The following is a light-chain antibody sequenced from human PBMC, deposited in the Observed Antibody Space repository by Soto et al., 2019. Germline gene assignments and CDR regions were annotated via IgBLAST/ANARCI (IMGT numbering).Light chain of an antibody. CDR3: QSADSSGTYLYV. CDR2: KDS. Sequence: ELTQPPSVSVSPGQTARITCSGDVLSDQYGYWYQQKPGQAPVLVMYKDSERPSGIPERFSGSSSGTTVTLTISGVQAEDEADYYCQSADSSGTYLYVFGTGTKVTVL. J-gene: IGLJ1*01. CDR1: VLSDQY. V-gene: IGLV3-25*03.